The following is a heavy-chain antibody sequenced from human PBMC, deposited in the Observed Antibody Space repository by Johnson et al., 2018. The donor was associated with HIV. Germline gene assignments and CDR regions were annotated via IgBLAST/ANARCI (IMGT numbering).Heavy chain of an antibody. D-gene: IGHD5-24*01. CDR2: IKQDGSEK. J-gene: IGHJ3*02. CDR3: ARFLLLPNGYNWGFDI. CDR1: GFTFSFYW. V-gene: IGHV3-7*01. Sequence: VQLVESGGGLVQPGGSLRLSCAASGFTFSFYWMSWVRQAPGKGLEWVANIKQDGSEKYYVDSVKGRFTISRDNAKNSLYLQMNSLRAEDTAVYYCARFLLLPNGYNWGFDIWGQGTMVTVSS.